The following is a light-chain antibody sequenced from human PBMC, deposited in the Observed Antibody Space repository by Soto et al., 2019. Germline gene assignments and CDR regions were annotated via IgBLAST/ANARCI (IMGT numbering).Light chain of an antibody. V-gene: IGKV1-5*01. CDR2: DVS. CDR1: QTVERW. J-gene: IGKJ1*01. CDR3: QQYKDYVWT. Sequence: DIQMTQSTSTLPASVGDRVTISCRASQTVERWLAWYQQKPGKAPKLLISDVSSLERGVPSRFSGSGSATEFTLTISGLQSDDFATYYCQQYKDYVWTFGQGTKVAI.